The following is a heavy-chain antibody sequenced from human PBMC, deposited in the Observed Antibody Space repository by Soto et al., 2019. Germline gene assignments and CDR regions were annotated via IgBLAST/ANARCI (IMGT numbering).Heavy chain of an antibody. D-gene: IGHD2-2*01. V-gene: IGHV1-3*01. CDR3: ARDRIYDNWFDP. CDR1: GYTFTSYA. J-gene: IGHJ5*02. Sequence: ASVKVSCKASGYTFTSYAMHWVRQAPGQRLEWMGWINAGNGNTKYSQKFQGRVTITRDTSASTAYMELSSLRSEDTAVYYCARDRIYDNWFDPWGQGTLVTVSS. CDR2: INAGNGNT.